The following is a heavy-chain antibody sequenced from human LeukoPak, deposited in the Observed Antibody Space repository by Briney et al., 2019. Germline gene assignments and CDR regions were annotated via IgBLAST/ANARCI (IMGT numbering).Heavy chain of an antibody. CDR2: IYDTGST. D-gene: IGHD1-26*01. CDR3: ARRNSGNYYGLFDP. Sequence: SETLSLTCSVSGGSVSSGSYYWSWIRQPPGKGLEWIGYIYDTGSTNYNPSLKSRVTISVDTSKNQFSLKLSSVTAADSAVYYCARRNSGNYYGLFDPWGQGTLVTVSS. V-gene: IGHV4-61*01. J-gene: IGHJ5*02. CDR1: GGSVSSGSYY.